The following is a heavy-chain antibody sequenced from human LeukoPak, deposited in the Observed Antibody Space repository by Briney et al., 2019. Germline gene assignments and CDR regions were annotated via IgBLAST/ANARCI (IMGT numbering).Heavy chain of an antibody. CDR2: ISWNSGTI. V-gene: IGHV3-9*01. Sequence: PGRSLRLSCAASGFSFDDYAMFWVRQAPGKGLEWVSGISWNSGTIDYADSVTGRFSISRDNAKNCLYLQMNSLRAEDTALYYCARKELTYYSYAMDVWGQGTTVTVSS. D-gene: IGHD1-26*01. CDR3: ARKELTYYSYAMDV. CDR1: GFSFDDYA. J-gene: IGHJ6*02.